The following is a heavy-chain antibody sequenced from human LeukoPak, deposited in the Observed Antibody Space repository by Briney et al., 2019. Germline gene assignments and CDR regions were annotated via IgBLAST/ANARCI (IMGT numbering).Heavy chain of an antibody. CDR2: LSYSGNT. Sequence: SETLSLTCSVSGGSISNSRYYWGWIRQPPGKGLEWIGSLSYSGNTYYNPYLRSRVTMSVDTSKNQFSLKLSSVTAADTALYYCATHFMVRGVRSWFDPWGQGTLVTVPS. J-gene: IGHJ5*02. CDR1: GGSISNSRYY. V-gene: IGHV4-39*01. CDR3: ATHFMVRGVRSWFDP. D-gene: IGHD3-10*01.